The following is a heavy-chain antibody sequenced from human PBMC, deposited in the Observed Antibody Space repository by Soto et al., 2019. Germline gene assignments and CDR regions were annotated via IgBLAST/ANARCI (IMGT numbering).Heavy chain of an antibody. Sequence: QVQLQESGPGLVKPSQTVSLDCSVSGDSISSGEHYWSWIRQSPERGLEWIGYIHYSGSGDYNPALKSRVTMSVDTSKNQFSLKLNSVTAADTAVYYCARRVIPGVYFAYWGQGTLVTVSS. D-gene: IGHD2-21*01. V-gene: IGHV4-30-4*01. J-gene: IGHJ4*02. CDR2: IHYSGSG. CDR1: GDSISSGEHY. CDR3: ARRVIPGVYFAY.